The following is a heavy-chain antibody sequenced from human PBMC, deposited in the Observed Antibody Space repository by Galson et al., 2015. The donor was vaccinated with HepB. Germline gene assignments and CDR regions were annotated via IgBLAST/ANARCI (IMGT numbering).Heavy chain of an antibody. D-gene: IGHD5-24*01. J-gene: IGHJ6*02. CDR3: ARDSGVTTTSWGLYDNYYAMDV. Sequence: SVKVSCKASGYKYNAHFNAHSVHWVRQAPGQGLEWMGRINPHNGDSNYSQKFQGRATMTRDTSITTDYMELSGLTYDDTAIYYCARDSGVTTTSWGLYDNYYAMDVWGQGTTVAVSS. V-gene: IGHV1-2*06. CDR2: INPHNGDS. CDR1: GYKYNAHFNAHS.